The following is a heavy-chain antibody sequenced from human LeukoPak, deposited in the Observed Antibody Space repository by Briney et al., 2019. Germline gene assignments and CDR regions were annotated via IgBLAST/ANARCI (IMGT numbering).Heavy chain of an antibody. Sequence: PGGSLRLSCAASGFAFSTYWMTWVRQAPGKGLEWVANIKRDGSEKYYVDSVKGRFTISRDNAKNSLYLQMNSLRAEDTALYYCARDHSGSYLDFWGQGTLVTVSS. CDR2: IKRDGSEK. V-gene: IGHV3-7*01. CDR3: ARDHSGSYLDF. CDR1: GFAFSTYW. D-gene: IGHD1-26*01. J-gene: IGHJ4*02.